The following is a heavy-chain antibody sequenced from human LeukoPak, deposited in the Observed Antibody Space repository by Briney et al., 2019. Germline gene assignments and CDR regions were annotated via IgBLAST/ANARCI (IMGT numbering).Heavy chain of an antibody. J-gene: IGHJ4*02. CDR1: GFIFSSYG. Sequence: PGRSLRLSCAASGFIFSSYGIHLVRQAPGKGLEWLAVISHDGSKQYYADSVKGRFTVPRDNSRNTLYLQIDSLRAEDTAVYYCARGDMAYCDADCYWALDYWGQGTLVTVSS. V-gene: IGHV3-30*03. CDR2: ISHDGSKQ. CDR3: ARGDMAYCDADCYWALDY. D-gene: IGHD2-21*02.